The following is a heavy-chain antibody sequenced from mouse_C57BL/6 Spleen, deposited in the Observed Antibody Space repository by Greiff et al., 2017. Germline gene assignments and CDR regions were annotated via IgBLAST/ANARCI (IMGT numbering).Heavy chain of an antibody. J-gene: IGHJ1*03. CDR1: GYSFTDYN. CDR2: INPNYGTT. D-gene: IGHD1-1*01. V-gene: IGHV1-39*01. CDR3: ASRYYASSHWYFDV. Sequence: EVQLQQSGPELVKPGASVKISCKASGYSFTDYNMNWVKQSNGKSLEWIGVINPNYGTTSYNQKFKGKATLTVDQSSSTAYMQLNSLTSEDSAVYYCASRYYASSHWYFDVWGTGTTVTVSS.